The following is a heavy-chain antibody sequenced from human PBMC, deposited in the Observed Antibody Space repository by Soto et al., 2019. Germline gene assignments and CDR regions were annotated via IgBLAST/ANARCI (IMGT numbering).Heavy chain of an antibody. J-gene: IGHJ4*02. V-gene: IGHV3-21*01. Sequence: GGSLRLSCAASGFTFSDYSMNWVRQAPGKGLEWVSSISSSSSYIYYADSVKGRFTISRDNAKNSLYLQMNSLRDEDTAVYYCARDWLSSGSYFHYWGQGTLVTVSS. CDR3: ARDWLSSGSYFHY. CDR1: GFTFSDYS. D-gene: IGHD1-26*01. CDR2: ISSSSSYI.